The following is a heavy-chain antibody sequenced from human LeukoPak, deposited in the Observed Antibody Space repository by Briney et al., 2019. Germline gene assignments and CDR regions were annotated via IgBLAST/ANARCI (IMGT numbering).Heavy chain of an antibody. J-gene: IGHJ4*02. Sequence: PSETLSLTCTVSGYSISSGYYWGWIRQPPGKGLECIGSIYHSGSTYYNPSLKSRVTISVDTSKSQFSLNLSSVTAADTAMYYCARAVGTSRNFFDYWGQGTLVTVSS. CDR2: IYHSGST. CDR3: ARAVGTSRNFFDY. D-gene: IGHD4-23*01. V-gene: IGHV4-38-2*02. CDR1: GYSISSGYY.